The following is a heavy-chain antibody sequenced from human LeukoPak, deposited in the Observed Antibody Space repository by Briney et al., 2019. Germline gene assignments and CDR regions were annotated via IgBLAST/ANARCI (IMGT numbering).Heavy chain of an antibody. Sequence: GGSLRLSCAASGLTFNSYSMTWVRQAPGKGLEWVSYISTSGSTIYYADSVKGRFTISRDNAKNSLYLQMNSLRAEDTAVYYCARDAYYDSSGYFYFDYWGQGTLVTVSS. J-gene: IGHJ4*02. D-gene: IGHD3-22*01. CDR2: ISTSGSTI. CDR3: ARDAYYDSSGYFYFDY. CDR1: GLTFNSYS. V-gene: IGHV3-48*03.